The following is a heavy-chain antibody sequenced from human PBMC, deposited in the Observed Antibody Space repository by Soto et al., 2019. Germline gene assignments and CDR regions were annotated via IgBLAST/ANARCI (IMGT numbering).Heavy chain of an antibody. Sequence: QVQLVQSGAEVKKPGASVKVSCKASGYTFTSYAMHWVRQAPGQRLEGMGWINAGNGNTKYSQKFQGSVTITSDTSASTAYMELSSLRSEDTAVYYCARSIVVVTAADYWGQGTLVTVSS. CDR1: GYTFTSYA. J-gene: IGHJ4*02. D-gene: IGHD2-21*02. V-gene: IGHV1-3*01. CDR2: INAGNGNT. CDR3: ARSIVVVTAADY.